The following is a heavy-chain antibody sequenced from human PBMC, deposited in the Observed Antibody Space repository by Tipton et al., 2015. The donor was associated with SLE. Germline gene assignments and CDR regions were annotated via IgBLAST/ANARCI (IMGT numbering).Heavy chain of an antibody. Sequence: TLSLTCTVSGGSISSSSYYWGWIRQSPGKGLEWIGDMFYTGASRYNPSLKSRLAISLDTSKNQFSLNLSSVTAADTAVYYCAREALVDATSTVFDYWGQGALVTVSS. D-gene: IGHD2-15*01. CDR1: GGSISSSSYY. V-gene: IGHV4-31*03. CDR2: MFYTGAS. J-gene: IGHJ4*02. CDR3: AREALVDATSTVFDY.